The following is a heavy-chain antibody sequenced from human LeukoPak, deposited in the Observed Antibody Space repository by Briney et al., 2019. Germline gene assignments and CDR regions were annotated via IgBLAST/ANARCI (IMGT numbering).Heavy chain of an antibody. D-gene: IGHD5-18*01. CDR3: ARFHSTRMVNGYYGMDV. Sequence: KPSETLSLTCAVYGGSFSGYYWSWIRQPPGKGLEWIGEINHSGSTNYNPSLKSRVTISVDTSKNQFSLKLSSVPAADTAVYYCARFHSTRMVNGYYGMDVWGQGTTVTVSS. CDR2: INHSGST. CDR1: GGSFSGYY. J-gene: IGHJ6*02. V-gene: IGHV4-34*01.